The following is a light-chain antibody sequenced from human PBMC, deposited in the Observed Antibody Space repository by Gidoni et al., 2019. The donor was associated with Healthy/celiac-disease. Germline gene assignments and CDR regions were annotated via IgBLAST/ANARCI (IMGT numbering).Light chain of an antibody. J-gene: IGKJ4*01. Sequence: EIVLTQSPATLSLSPGERATLSCRASQSVSSYLAWYQQKPGQAPRLLIYDASNRATVIPARFSGSGSGTDFALTISSLEPEDFAVYYCQQRSNWPLVTFXGXTKLXIK. CDR1: QSVSSY. CDR2: DAS. V-gene: IGKV3-11*01. CDR3: QQRSNWPLVT.